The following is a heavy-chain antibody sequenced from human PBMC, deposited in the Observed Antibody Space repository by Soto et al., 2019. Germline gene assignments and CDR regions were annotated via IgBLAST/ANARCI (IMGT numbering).Heavy chain of an antibody. Sequence: GGSLRLSCAASGFTFSSYGMHWVRQAPGKGLEWVAVISYDGSNKYYADSVKGRFTISRDNSKNTLYLQTNSLRAEDTAVYYCAKDQRRYSSAYGMDVWGQGTTVTVSS. V-gene: IGHV3-30*18. CDR1: GFTFSSYG. D-gene: IGHD6-25*01. J-gene: IGHJ6*02. CDR3: AKDQRRYSSAYGMDV. CDR2: ISYDGSNK.